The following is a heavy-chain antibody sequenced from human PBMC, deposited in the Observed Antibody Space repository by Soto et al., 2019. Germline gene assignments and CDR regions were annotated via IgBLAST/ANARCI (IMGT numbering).Heavy chain of an antibody. V-gene: IGHV3-30*18. CDR2: ISYDGSNK. Sequence: QVQLVESGGGVVQPGRSLRLSCAASGFTFSSYGMHWVRQAPGKVLEWVAVISYDGSNKYYADSVKGRFTIPRDNSKNTRYLQMNSLRAEDTAVYYCAKPLDLYYDFWSGYYSRELSDYYYYGMDVWGQGTTVTVSS. CDR1: GFTFSSYG. J-gene: IGHJ6*02. CDR3: AKPLDLYYDFWSGYYSRELSDYYYYGMDV. D-gene: IGHD3-3*01.